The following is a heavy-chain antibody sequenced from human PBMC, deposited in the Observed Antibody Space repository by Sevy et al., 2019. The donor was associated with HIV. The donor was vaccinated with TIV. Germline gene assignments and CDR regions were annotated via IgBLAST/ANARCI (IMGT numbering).Heavy chain of an antibody. CDR3: ARGRVGDSSSWYGAFDV. J-gene: IGHJ3*01. V-gene: IGHV4-30-2*01. Sequence: SETLSLTCAVSGGSINSGGYSWSWIRQPPGKGLEWIYYIFQSGAAYYIPSLQSRVSISVDMSKNQFSLNLRSVTAADTAVYYCARGRVGDSSSWYGAFDVWGQGTMVTVSS. CDR2: IFQSGAA. CDR1: GGSINSGGYS. D-gene: IGHD6-13*01.